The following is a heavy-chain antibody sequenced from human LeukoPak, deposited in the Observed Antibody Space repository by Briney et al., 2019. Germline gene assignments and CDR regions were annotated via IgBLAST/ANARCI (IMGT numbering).Heavy chain of an antibody. CDR2: ISYDGSNK. J-gene: IGHJ4*02. V-gene: IGHV3-30-3*01. Sequence: GGSLRLSCAASGFTFSSYAMHWVRQAPGKGLEWVAVISYDGSNKYYADSVKGRFTISRDNSKNTLYLQMNSLRAEDTAVYYCARGDYNDGSGYLPFDYWGQGTLVTVSS. D-gene: IGHD3-22*01. CDR3: ARGDYNDGSGYLPFDY. CDR1: GFTFSSYA.